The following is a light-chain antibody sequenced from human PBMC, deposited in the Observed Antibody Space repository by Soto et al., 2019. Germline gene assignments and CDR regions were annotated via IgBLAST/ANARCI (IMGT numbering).Light chain of an antibody. CDR2: AAS. CDR3: QQSASTPLT. V-gene: IGKV1-39*01. CDR1: QSISSY. J-gene: IGKJ3*01. Sequence: DIQMTQSPSSLSASVGDRVTITCRASQSISSYLSWYQQKPGKAPKFLIYAASSLQSGVPSRFSGNRSGTDFTLTISSLQPEDFATYYCQQSASTPLTFGPGTKVDVK.